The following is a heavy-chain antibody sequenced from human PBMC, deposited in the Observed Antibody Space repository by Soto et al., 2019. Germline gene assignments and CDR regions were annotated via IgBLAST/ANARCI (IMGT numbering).Heavy chain of an antibody. Sequence: SVKVSCKASGGTFSSYAISWVRQAPGQGLEWMGGIIPIFGTANYAQKFQGRVTITADKSTSTAYMELRSLRSEDTAVYYCARGGYSPDYYYYYGMDVWGQGTTVTVSS. CDR2: IIPIFGTA. CDR1: GGTFSSYA. V-gene: IGHV1-69*06. D-gene: IGHD2-15*01. J-gene: IGHJ6*02. CDR3: ARGGYSPDYYYYYGMDV.